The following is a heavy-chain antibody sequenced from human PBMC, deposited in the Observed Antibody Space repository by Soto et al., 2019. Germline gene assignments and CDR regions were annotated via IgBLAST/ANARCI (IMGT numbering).Heavy chain of an antibody. CDR1: GFTFSSYE. Sequence: PGGSLRLSCAASGFTFSSYEMNWVRQAPGKGLEWISYIGRGGTTRFYADSVKGRFTISRDNAKNSLYLQMNSLRAEDTAVYYCAREMTPYYFDYWGQGTLVTSPQ. V-gene: IGHV3-48*03. D-gene: IGHD2-15*01. CDR2: IGRGGTTR. J-gene: IGHJ4*02. CDR3: AREMTPYYFDY.